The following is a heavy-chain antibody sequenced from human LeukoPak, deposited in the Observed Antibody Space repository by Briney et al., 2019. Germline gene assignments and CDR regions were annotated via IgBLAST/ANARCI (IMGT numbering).Heavy chain of an antibody. J-gene: IGHJ4*02. Sequence: GGSLRLSCAASGFTFSNYAITWVHQAPGKGLEWVSAISGSGISTYYADSVKGRFTISRDNSKSTLYLQMNSLRAEDTAIYSRAPYYGSGSYVDYWGQGTLVTVSS. V-gene: IGHV3-23*01. CDR2: ISGSGIST. D-gene: IGHD3-10*01. CDR1: GFTFSNYA. CDR3: APYYGSGSYVDY.